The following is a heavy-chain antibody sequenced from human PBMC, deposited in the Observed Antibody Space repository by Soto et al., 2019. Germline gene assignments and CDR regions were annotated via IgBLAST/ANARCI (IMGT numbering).Heavy chain of an antibody. CDR3: ARDRGIAAAGTDYYDYGVDV. CDR2: IWYDGSNK. D-gene: IGHD6-13*01. CDR1: GFTFSSYG. V-gene: IGHV3-33*01. Sequence: QVQLVESGGGVVHPGRSLRLSCAASGFTFSSYGMHWVRQAPGKGLQWVAVIWYDGSNKYYADSVKGRFTISRDNSKNTLYLQMNSLRAEDTAVYYCARDRGIAAAGTDYYDYGVDVWGQGTTVTVSS. J-gene: IGHJ6*02.